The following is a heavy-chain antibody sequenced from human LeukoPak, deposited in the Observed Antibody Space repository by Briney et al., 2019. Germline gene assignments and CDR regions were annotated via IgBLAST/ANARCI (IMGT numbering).Heavy chain of an antibody. CDR3: ARGKDDSSGYSKGRVAFDI. CDR1: GGSMSSGGYY. D-gene: IGHD3-22*01. CDR2: IYYNGST. Sequence: SETLSLTCTVSGGSMSSGGYYWSWIRQHPGKGLEWFVYIYYNGSTYYNPSLKSRVTISVDTSKNQFSLKLSSVTAADTAVYYCARGKDDSSGYSKGRVAFDIWGQGTMVTVSS. V-gene: IGHV4-31*03. J-gene: IGHJ3*02.